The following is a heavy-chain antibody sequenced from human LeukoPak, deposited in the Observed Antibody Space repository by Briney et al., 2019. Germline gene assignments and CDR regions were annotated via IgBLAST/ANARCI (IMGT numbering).Heavy chain of an antibody. CDR2: INPSGGST. V-gene: IGHV1-46*01. CDR1: GYTFTSYY. CDR3: AGEVPETVSYYYGMDV. J-gene: IGHJ6*02. D-gene: IGHD4-17*01. Sequence: ASVKVSCTASGYTFTSYYMHWVRQAPGQGLEWMGIINPSGGSTSYAQKFQGRVTMTRDTSTSTVYMELSSLRSEDTAVYYCAGEVPETVSYYYGMDVWGQGTTVTVSS.